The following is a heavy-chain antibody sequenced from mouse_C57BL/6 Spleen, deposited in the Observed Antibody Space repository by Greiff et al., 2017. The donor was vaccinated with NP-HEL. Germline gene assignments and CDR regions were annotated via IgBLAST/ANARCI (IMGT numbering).Heavy chain of an antibody. CDR3: TRAYGNYLDWYFDV. V-gene: IGHV5-9-1*02. Sequence: EVKLMESGEGLVKPGGSLKLSCAASGFTFSSYAMSWVRQTPEKRLEWVAYISSGGDYIYYADTVKGRFTISRDNARNTLYLQMSSLKSEDTAMYYCTRAYGNYLDWYFDVWGTGTTVTVSS. CDR1: GFTFSSYA. D-gene: IGHD2-10*02. CDR2: ISSGGDYI. J-gene: IGHJ1*03.